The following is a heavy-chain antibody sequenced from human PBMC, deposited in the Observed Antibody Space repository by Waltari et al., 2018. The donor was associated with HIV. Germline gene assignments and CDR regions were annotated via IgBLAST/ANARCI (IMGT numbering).Heavy chain of an antibody. CDR2: IIPIFGTA. CDR3: ARGGGRLEITFGQRWFDP. CDR1: GGPFSSYA. Sequence: QVQLVQSGAEVQKPGSSVKVSCKASGGPFSSYAIRWVRQAPGHGLEWMGGIIPIFGTANYAQKFQGRVTITADESTSTAYMELSSLRSEDTAVYYCARGGGRLEITFGQRWFDPWGQGTLVTVSS. V-gene: IGHV1-69*01. J-gene: IGHJ5*02. D-gene: IGHD3-16*01.